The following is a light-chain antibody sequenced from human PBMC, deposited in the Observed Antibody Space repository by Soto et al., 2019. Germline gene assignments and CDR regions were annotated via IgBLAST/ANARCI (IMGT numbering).Light chain of an antibody. J-gene: IGKJ3*01. V-gene: IGKV3-11*01. CDR2: DAS. Sequence: ESVLTQSPATLSLSPGERATLSCRASQSVSSYLAWYQQKPGQAPRLLIYDASNRATGIPARFSGSGSGTDFTLTISSLEPEDFAVYYCQLRNSWLGFTFDPGINVDIK. CDR3: QLRNSWLGFT. CDR1: QSVSSY.